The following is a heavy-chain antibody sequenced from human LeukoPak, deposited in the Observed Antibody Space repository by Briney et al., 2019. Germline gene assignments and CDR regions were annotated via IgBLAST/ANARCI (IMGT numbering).Heavy chain of an antibody. CDR2: INPNSGGT. Sequence: GASVKVPCKASGYTFTGYYMHWVRQAPGQGLEWMGWINPNSGGTNYAQKFQGRVTMTRDTSISTAYMELSRLRSGDTAVYYCARTGTRYDSSGYNDYWGQGTLVTVSS. J-gene: IGHJ4*02. CDR3: ARTGTRYDSSGYNDY. D-gene: IGHD3-22*01. CDR1: GYTFTGYY. V-gene: IGHV1-2*02.